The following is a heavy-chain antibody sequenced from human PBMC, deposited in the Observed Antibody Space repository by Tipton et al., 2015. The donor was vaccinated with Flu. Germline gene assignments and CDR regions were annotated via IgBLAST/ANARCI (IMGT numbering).Heavy chain of an antibody. J-gene: IGHJ3*02. V-gene: IGHV4-59*01. D-gene: IGHD4-17*01. CDR2: IYYSGST. CDR3: ARYDYGDHSAFDI. Sequence: LRLSCTVSGGSISSYYWSWIRQPPGKGLEWIGYIYYSGSTNYNPSLKSRVTISVDTSKNQFSLKLSSVAAADTAVYYCARYDYGDHSAFDIWGQGTMVTVSS. CDR1: GGSISSYY.